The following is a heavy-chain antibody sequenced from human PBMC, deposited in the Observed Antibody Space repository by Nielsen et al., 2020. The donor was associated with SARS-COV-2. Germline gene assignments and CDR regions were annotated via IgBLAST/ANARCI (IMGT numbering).Heavy chain of an antibody. CDR1: GFTFSSYG. V-gene: IGHV3-33*01. CDR3: ATITPIGYIAVAGTGHDAFDI. J-gene: IGHJ3*02. CDR2: IWYDGSNK. D-gene: IGHD6-19*01. Sequence: GGSLRLSCAASGFTFSSYGMHWVRQAPGKGLEWVAVIWYDGSNKYYADSVKGRFTISRDNSKNTLYLQMNSLRAEDTAVYYCATITPIGYIAVAGTGHDAFDIWGQGTIVTVSS.